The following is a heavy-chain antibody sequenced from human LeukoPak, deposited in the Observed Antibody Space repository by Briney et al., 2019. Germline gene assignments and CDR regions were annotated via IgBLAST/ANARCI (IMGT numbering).Heavy chain of an antibody. J-gene: IGHJ4*02. D-gene: IGHD2-2*01. CDR1: RFTFSSYL. CDR3: AWSDNAAHDC. Sequence: GGSLRLSCAASRFTFSSYLMNWVRQAPGKGLEWVANIKHDGSEKHYVDSVKGRFTISRDNAKNSLYLQMNSLRVEDTAVYYCAWSDNAAHDCWGQGTLVTVSS. V-gene: IGHV3-7*01. CDR2: IKHDGSEK.